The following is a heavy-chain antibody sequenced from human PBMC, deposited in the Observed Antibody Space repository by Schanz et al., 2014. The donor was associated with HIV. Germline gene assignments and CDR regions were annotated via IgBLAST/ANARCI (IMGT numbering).Heavy chain of an antibody. CDR2: ISSGSTTI. V-gene: IGHV3-48*02. Sequence: VQLVESGGGVVQPGRSLRLSCAASGFTFRKSGMQWVRQAPGKGLEWVSYISSGSTTIHYADSVMGRFTISRDNAKNSMYLVMNSLRDEDTAVYYCARDNEERDIWTGNYYYYGMDVWGQGTTVTVAS. J-gene: IGHJ6*02. CDR3: ARDNEERDIWTGNYYYYGMDV. D-gene: IGHD3-9*01. CDR1: GFTFRKSG.